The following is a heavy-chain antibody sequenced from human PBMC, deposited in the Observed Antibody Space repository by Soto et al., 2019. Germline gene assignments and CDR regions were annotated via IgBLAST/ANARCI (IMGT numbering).Heavy chain of an antibody. J-gene: IGHJ4*02. CDR2: INHSGSA. CDR1: GGSFSGYI. Sequence: QVQLQQSGAGLLKPSETLSLTCDVYGGSFSGYILTWIRQTPGKGLQWIGQINHSGSANYNPSLRSRVTISVHTSNSQFSLELSSVTAADTAVYYCARGLISGSHYSGGWYYFDSWGQGTQVTVSS. CDR3: ARGLISGSHYSGGWYYFDS. D-gene: IGHD1-26*01. V-gene: IGHV4-34*01.